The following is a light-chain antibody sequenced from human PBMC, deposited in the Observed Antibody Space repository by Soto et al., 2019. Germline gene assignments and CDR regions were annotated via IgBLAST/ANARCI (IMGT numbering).Light chain of an antibody. CDR2: EVS. J-gene: IGLJ3*02. CDR1: SSDVGSYNL. CDR3: CSYAGSSTFWV. V-gene: IGLV2-23*02. Sequence: ALTQPASVSGSPGQSITISCTGTSSDVGSYNLVSWYQQHPGKAPKLMIYEVSKRPSGVSNRFSGSKSGNTASLTISGLQAEDEADYYCCSYAGSSTFWVFGGGTKLTVL.